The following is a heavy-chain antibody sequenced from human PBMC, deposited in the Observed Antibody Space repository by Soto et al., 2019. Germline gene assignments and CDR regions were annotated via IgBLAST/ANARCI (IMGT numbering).Heavy chain of an antibody. CDR1: GFTFSNYA. J-gene: IGHJ4*02. V-gene: IGHV3-23*01. D-gene: IGHD6-19*01. CDR3: AKDLCEVQWLIQYYIDY. CDR2: TSGNGGST. Sequence: GGSLRLSCAASGFTFSNYAMSWVRQAPGKGLEWVSVTSGNGGSTYYADSVKGRFTISRDNSKNTLYLQMNSLRVEDTAIYYCAKDLCEVQWLIQYYIDYRCQGTSVTVSS.